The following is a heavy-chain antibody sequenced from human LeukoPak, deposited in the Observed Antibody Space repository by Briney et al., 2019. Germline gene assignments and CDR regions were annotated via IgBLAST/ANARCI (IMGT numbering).Heavy chain of an antibody. CDR2: ISVDGSNK. CDR3: ARGGYYYDASGPDAFDI. J-gene: IGHJ3*02. CDR1: GFTFSSYA. V-gene: IGHV3-30*04. Sequence: GSSLRLSCAPSGFTFSSYAMHWVRQAPGKGREWVAHISVDGSNKYYADSVKGRFTISRDNSNNTLYLQMNSLSALDTPGCYCARGGYYYDASGPDAFDIWGQGTVVTVSS. D-gene: IGHD3-22*01.